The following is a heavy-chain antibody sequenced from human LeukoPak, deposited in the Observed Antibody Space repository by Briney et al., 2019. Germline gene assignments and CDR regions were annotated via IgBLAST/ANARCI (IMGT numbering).Heavy chain of an antibody. CDR3: ARKNLSGWYSKRGWFDP. J-gene: IGHJ5*02. D-gene: IGHD6-19*01. V-gene: IGHV4-34*01. CDR2: INHSGST. Sequence: PSETLSLTCAVYGGSFSGYYWSWIRQPPGKGLEWIGEINHSGSTNYNPSLKSRVTISVDTSKNQFSLRLSSVTAADTAVYHCARKNLSGWYSKRGWFDPWGQGTLVTVSS. CDR1: GGSFSGYY.